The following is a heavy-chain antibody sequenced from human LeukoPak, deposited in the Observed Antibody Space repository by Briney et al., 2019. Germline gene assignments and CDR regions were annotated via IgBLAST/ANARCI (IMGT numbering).Heavy chain of an antibody. D-gene: IGHD3-3*01. J-gene: IGHJ4*02. CDR3: AKSKLRFLEWLLPFDY. CDR2: IRYDGSNK. Sequence: GGSLRLSCAASGFTFSSYGMHWVRQAPGKGLEWVAFIRYDGSNKYYADSVKGRFTISRDNSKNTLYLQMNSLRAEDTAVYYCAKSKLRFLEWLLPFDYWGQGTLVTVSS. V-gene: IGHV3-30*02. CDR1: GFTFSSYG.